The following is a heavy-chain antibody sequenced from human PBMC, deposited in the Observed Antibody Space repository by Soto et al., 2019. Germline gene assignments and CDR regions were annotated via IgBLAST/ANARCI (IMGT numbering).Heavy chain of an antibody. CDR1: GFTFTRYS. CDR3: ARDSSAWPNYFDS. V-gene: IGHV3-21*04. Sequence: EVQLVESGGGLVKPGGSLRLSCAASGFTFTRYSMNWVRQAPGKGLEWVSAFSGRSGDTYYAASVKGRFTISGDNSKNTVILEMNNLRAEDTAVYYCARDSSAWPNYFDSWGQGIQVTVSS. CDR2: FSGRSGDT. J-gene: IGHJ4*02. D-gene: IGHD6-19*01.